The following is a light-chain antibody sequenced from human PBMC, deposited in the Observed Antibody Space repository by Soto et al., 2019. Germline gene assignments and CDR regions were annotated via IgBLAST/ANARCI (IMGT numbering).Light chain of an antibody. CDR2: SNN. Sequence: QAVVTQPPSASGTPGQRVTISCSGSSSNIGSNYVYWYQQLPGTAPKLLIYSNNQRPSGVPDRSSGSQSCTSGSLAISGLRSEDEADYYCAAWDDSLSGLNWVFGGGTKLTVL. J-gene: IGLJ3*02. V-gene: IGLV1-47*02. CDR3: AAWDDSLSGLNWV. CDR1: SSNIGSNY.